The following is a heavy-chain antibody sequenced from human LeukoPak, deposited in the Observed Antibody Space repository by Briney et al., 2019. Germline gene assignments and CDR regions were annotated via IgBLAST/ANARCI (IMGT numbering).Heavy chain of an antibody. CDR1: GFTFSGYA. CDR3: VKIVMAGGYFDY. Sequence: GSLRLSCAASGFTFSGYAMHWVRQAPGKGLEYVSAISSNGATTYYADSVKGRFTISRDNSKNTLYFQMSSLRPEDTAVYYCVKIVMAGGYFDYWGQGTLVTVSS. V-gene: IGHV3-64*05. CDR2: ISSNGATT. J-gene: IGHJ4*02. D-gene: IGHD3-16*01.